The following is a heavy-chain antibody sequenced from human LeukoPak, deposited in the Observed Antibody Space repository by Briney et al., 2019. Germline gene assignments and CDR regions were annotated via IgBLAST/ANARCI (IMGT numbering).Heavy chain of an antibody. CDR1: GGSVSSSTYY. CDR3: ARHFGSRYCSGGSCLQPNWFDP. Sequence: PSQTLSLTCSVSGGSVSSSTYYWGWIRQPPRKGLEWIGSIYYNGNTYYNPSLKSRVTISVDTSKNQFSLKLSSVTAADTAVYYCARHFGSRYCSGGSCLQPNWFDPWGQGTLVTVSS. D-gene: IGHD2-15*01. J-gene: IGHJ5*02. CDR2: IYYNGNT. V-gene: IGHV4-39*01.